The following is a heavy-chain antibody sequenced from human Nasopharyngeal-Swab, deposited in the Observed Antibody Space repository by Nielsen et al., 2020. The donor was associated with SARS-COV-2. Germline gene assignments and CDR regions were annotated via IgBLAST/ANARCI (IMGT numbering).Heavy chain of an antibody. J-gene: IGHJ4*02. CDR2: ITFYSGTT. CDR1: GETLRSYG. V-gene: IGHV1-18*01. D-gene: IGHD4-17*01. Sequence: GETLRSYGITWVRQAPGQGLEWMGWITFYSGTTRYAQKFQGRVTLTKDTSTTSAYMELRSLRSDDTAVYYCASMGTTVTPGSDYWGQGTQVTVSS. CDR3: ASMGTTVTPGSDY.